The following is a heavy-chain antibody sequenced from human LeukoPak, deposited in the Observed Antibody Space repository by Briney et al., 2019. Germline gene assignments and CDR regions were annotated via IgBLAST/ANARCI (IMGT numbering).Heavy chain of an antibody. D-gene: IGHD2-2*02. Sequence: ASVKVSCKASGYTFTGYYMHWVRQAPGQGLERMGWINPNSGGTNYAQKFQGRVTMTRDTSISTAYMELSRLRSDDTAVYYCARGAPDIVVVPAAIAPFYWGQGTLVTVSS. V-gene: IGHV1-2*02. CDR1: GYTFTGYY. J-gene: IGHJ4*02. CDR2: INPNSGGT. CDR3: ARGAPDIVVVPAAIAPFY.